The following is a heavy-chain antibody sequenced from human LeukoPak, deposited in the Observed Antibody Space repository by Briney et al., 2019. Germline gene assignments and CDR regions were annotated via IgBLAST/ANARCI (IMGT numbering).Heavy chain of an antibody. D-gene: IGHD3-16*01. CDR3: VRGGAWGNWLDP. Sequence: SQTLSLTCTVSGGSISSGSNYWSWIRQPAGKGLEWIGRMQTSGSTNYNPSLKSRVTISVDTSKNQFSLKLSSVTAADTAVYYCVRGGAWGNWLDPWGQGTLVTVSS. J-gene: IGHJ5*02. CDR2: MQTSGST. CDR1: GGSISSGSNY. V-gene: IGHV4-61*02.